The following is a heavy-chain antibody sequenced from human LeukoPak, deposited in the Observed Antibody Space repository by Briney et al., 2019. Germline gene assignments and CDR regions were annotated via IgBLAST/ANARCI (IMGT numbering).Heavy chain of an antibody. CDR1: GGSFSDYC. J-gene: IGHJ6*02. Sequence: SETLYLTCAVYGGSFSDYCWSWIRQSPGRGLEWIGEINHSGSANYNPSLESRVTISIDTSKNQFSLKLSSVTAADTAVYYCACRELMDVWGQGTTVTVSS. CDR3: ACRELMDV. CDR2: INHSGSA. D-gene: IGHD1-7*01. V-gene: IGHV4-34*01.